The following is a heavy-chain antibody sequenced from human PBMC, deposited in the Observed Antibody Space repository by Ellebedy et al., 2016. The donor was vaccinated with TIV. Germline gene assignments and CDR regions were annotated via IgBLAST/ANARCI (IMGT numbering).Heavy chain of an antibody. Sequence: PGGSLRLSCAASGFSFRSYWMSWVRQAPGKGLEWVANIYHGGSTQYYVDSVKGRFTISRDNAKNLLYLQMDSLRAEDTAVYYCARRGSYGDYAVQINNWFDPWGRGTLVTVSS. V-gene: IGHV3-7*01. D-gene: IGHD4-17*01. J-gene: IGHJ5*02. CDR1: GFSFRSYW. CDR3: ARRGSYGDYAVQINNWFDP. CDR2: IYHGGSTQ.